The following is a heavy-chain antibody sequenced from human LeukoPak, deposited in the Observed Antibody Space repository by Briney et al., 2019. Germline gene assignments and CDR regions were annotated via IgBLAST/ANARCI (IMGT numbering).Heavy chain of an antibody. J-gene: IGHJ4*02. V-gene: IGHV4-39*07. CDR1: GGSISSSSYY. Sequence: PSETLSLTCTVSGGSISSSSYYWGWIRQPPGKGLEWIGSIYYSGSTYYNPSLKSRVTMSVDKSKNHFSLKLSSVTAADTAVYYCARRYGSGSSGTFDYWGQGTLVTVSS. CDR3: ARRYGSGSSGTFDY. D-gene: IGHD3-10*01. CDR2: IYYSGST.